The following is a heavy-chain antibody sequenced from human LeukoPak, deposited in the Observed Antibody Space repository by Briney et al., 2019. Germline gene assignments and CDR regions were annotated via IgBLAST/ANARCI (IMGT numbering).Heavy chain of an antibody. CDR2: IYTSGST. CDR3: AREWGYYDSSGYYYSNVLYDY. D-gene: IGHD3-22*01. CDR1: GGSISSYY. J-gene: IGHJ4*02. V-gene: IGHV4-4*07. Sequence: SETLSLTCTVSGGSISSYYWSWIRQPAGKGLEWIGRIYTSGSTNYNPSLKSRVTMSVDASKNQFSLKLSSVTAADTAAYYCAREWGYYDSSGYYYSNVLYDYWGQGTLVTVSS.